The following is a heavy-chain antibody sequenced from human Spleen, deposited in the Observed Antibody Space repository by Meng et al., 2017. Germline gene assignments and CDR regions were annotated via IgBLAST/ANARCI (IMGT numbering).Heavy chain of an antibody. Sequence: GESLKISCAASGFTFSSYAMHWVRQAPGKGLEWVAVISYDGSNKYYADSVKGRFTISRDNSKNTLYLQMNSLRAEDTAVYYCARGSVMDYYYYYGMDVWCQGTTVTVSS. CDR1: GFTFSSYA. CDR3: ARGSVMDYYYYYGMDV. D-gene: IGHD3-16*01. CDR2: ISYDGSNK. V-gene: IGHV3-30*01. J-gene: IGHJ6*02.